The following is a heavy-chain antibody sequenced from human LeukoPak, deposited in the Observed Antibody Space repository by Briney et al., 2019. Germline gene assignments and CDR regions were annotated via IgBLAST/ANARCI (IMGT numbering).Heavy chain of an antibody. CDR2: IYYSGST. Sequence: PSETLSLTCTVSGGSISSYYWSWIRQPPGKGLEWIGYIYYSGSTNYNPSLKSRVTISVDTSKNQFSLKLSSVTAADTAVYYCARVKYSSGWAFDYWGQGTLVTVSS. CDR3: ARVKYSSGWAFDY. D-gene: IGHD6-19*01. CDR1: GGSISSYY. V-gene: IGHV4-59*01. J-gene: IGHJ4*02.